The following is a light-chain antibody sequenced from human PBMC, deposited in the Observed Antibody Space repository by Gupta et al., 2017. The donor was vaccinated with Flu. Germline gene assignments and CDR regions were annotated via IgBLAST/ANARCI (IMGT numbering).Light chain of an antibody. CDR1: SIGSKS. V-gene: IGLV3-21*02. CDR3: QVWHSSGDITV. Sequence: SYVLTQPPSVSVAPGQTARISCGGDSIGSKSVHWYQQRPGQAPVLVVFNDSDRPSGIPERFSGSNSANTATLTISRAEAGDEADYYCQVWHSSGDITVFGGGTKLTVL. J-gene: IGLJ3*02. CDR2: NDS.